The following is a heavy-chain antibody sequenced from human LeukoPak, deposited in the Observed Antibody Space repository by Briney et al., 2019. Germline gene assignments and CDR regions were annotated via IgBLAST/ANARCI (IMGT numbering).Heavy chain of an antibody. V-gene: IGHV3-30*04. J-gene: IGHJ4*02. Sequence: GGSLRLSCAASGFTFSSYAMHWVRQAPGKGLEWVAVISYDGSNKYYADSVKGRFTISRDNSKNTLYLQMNSLRAEDTAVYYCARGRAYYYDSSGYLGEHYFDYWGQGTLVTVSS. CDR3: ARGRAYYYDSSGYLGEHYFDY. D-gene: IGHD3-22*01. CDR1: GFTFSSYA. CDR2: ISYDGSNK.